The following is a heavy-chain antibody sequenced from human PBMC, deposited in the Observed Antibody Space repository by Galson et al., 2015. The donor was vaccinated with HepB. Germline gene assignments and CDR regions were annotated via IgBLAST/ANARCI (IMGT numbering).Heavy chain of an antibody. CDR2: INHSGSTT. CDR1: GGSFGAYY. J-gene: IGHJ6*02. D-gene: IGHD3-10*02. Sequence: ETLSLTCAVYGGSFGAYYWSWVRQPPGKGLEWIGEINHSGSTTNYNPSLKSRLTISIDTSKYQLSLKVRSVTAADTAVYFCARGTKGVMFVYYYYGMDVWGQGTTVTVSS. CDR3: ARGTKGVMFVYYYYGMDV. V-gene: IGHV4-34*01.